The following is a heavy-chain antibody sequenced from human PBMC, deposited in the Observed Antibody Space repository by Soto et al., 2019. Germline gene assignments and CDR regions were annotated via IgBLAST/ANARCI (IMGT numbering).Heavy chain of an antibody. V-gene: IGHV1-8*01. CDR3: ARTVRQLSFPDLEYYMDV. CDR1: GYTFTSYD. J-gene: IGHJ6*03. D-gene: IGHD6-6*01. Sequence: ASVKVSCKASGYTFTSYDINWVRQATGQGLEWMGWMNPNSGNTGYAQKFQGRVTMTRNTSISTAYMELSSLRSEETAVYYCARTVRQLSFPDLEYYMDVWGKGTTVTVSS. CDR2: MNPNSGNT.